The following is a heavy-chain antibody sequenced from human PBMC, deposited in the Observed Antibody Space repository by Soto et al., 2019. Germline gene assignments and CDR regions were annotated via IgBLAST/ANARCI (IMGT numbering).Heavy chain of an antibody. CDR2: IMPMLGAP. V-gene: IGHV1-69*13. D-gene: IGHD6-13*01. CDR3: ARTGGSSWYDY. CDR1: GGTFSAYL. J-gene: IGHJ4*02. Sequence: ASVKVSCKASGGTFSAYLLSWVRQAPGQGLEWMGGIMPMLGAPKYAQRFQDRVTITADESTSTAYIEMNSLRSEDTAVYYCARTGGSSWYDYWGQGTLVTVSS.